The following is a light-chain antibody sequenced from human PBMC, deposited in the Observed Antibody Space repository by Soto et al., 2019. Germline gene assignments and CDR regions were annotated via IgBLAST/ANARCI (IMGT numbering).Light chain of an antibody. Sequence: QSVLTQPPSASGTPGQRVNISCSGSSSNIGSNYVYWYQQLPGTAPKLLIYRNNQRPSGVPDRFSGSKSGTSASLAISGLRYEDEAYYYCYAWDDSLTLYVFGTGTKLTVL. V-gene: IGLV1-47*01. J-gene: IGLJ1*01. CDR2: RNN. CDR1: SSNIGSNY. CDR3: YAWDDSLTLYV.